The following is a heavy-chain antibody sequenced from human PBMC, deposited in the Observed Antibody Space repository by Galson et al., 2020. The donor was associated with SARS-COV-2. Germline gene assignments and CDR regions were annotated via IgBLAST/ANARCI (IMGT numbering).Heavy chain of an antibody. CDR3: ASRINSYGHSSIIYYYGMDV. V-gene: IGHV4-34*01. J-gene: IGHJ6*02. D-gene: IGHD5-18*01. CDR2: INHSGST. CDR1: GGSFSGYY. Sequence: SETLSLTCAVYGGSFSGYYWSWIRQPPGKGLEWIGEINHSGSTNYNPSLKSRVTISVDTSKNQFSLKLSSVTAADTAVYYCASRINSYGHSSIIYYYGMDVWGQGTTVTVSS.